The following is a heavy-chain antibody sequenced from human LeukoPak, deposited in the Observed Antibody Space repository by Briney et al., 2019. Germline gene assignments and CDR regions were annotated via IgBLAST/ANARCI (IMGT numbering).Heavy chain of an antibody. CDR3: ARGGYDPNYYYYYMDV. CDR2: MNFNSGNT. Sequence: ASVKVSCKASGYTFTSYYMHWVRQAPGQGLEWMGWMNFNSGNTGYAQKFQGRVTITWNTSISTAYMELSSLRSEDTAVYYCARGGYDPNYYYYYMDVWGKGTTVT. V-gene: IGHV1-8*03. D-gene: IGHD5-12*01. J-gene: IGHJ6*03. CDR1: GYTFTSYY.